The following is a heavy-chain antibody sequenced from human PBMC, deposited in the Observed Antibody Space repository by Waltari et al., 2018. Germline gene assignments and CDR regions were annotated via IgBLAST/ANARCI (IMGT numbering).Heavy chain of an antibody. Sequence: QVQLVQSGAEVKKPGASVKVSCKASGYTFTGYYMHWVRPAPGQGLEWMGGMNPNSGGTNDAQKLQGRGTMTRDTSISTAYMELSRLRSDDTAVYYCARDPIVVDYYYGMDVWGQGTTVTVSS. V-gene: IGHV1-2*02. CDR3: ARDPIVVDYYYGMDV. D-gene: IGHD2-15*01. J-gene: IGHJ6*02. CDR2: MNPNSGGT. CDR1: GYTFTGYY.